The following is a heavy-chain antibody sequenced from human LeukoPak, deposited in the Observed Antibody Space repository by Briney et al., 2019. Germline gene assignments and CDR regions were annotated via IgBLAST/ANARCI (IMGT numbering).Heavy chain of an antibody. CDR3: ATFPLRYCSSTSCYLYYYYGMDV. D-gene: IGHD2-2*01. J-gene: IGHJ6*02. CDR2: ISAYNGNT. CDR1: GYTFTSHG. Sequence: ASVKVSCKASGYTFTSHGISWVRQAPGQGLEWMGWISAYNGNTNYAQKLQGRVTMTTDTSTSTAYMELRSLRSDDTAVYYCATFPLRYCSSTSCYLYYYYGMDVWGQGTTVTVSS. V-gene: IGHV1-18*01.